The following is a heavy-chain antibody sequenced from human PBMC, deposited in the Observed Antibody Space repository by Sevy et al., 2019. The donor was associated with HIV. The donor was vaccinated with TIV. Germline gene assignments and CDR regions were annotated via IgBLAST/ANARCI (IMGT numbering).Heavy chain of an antibody. J-gene: IGHJ4*02. Sequence: GGSLRLSCAASGFSLSNYAMSWVRQAPGKGLEWISTKTGSAGVTYYTDSVKGRSTISRDNYRNTLFLQMNSLRAEDTALYYCAKGRIPSIGTLGPFDSWGQGTLVTVSS. D-gene: IGHD6-6*01. CDR3: AKGRIPSIGTLGPFDS. CDR2: KTGSAGVT. V-gene: IGHV3-23*01. CDR1: GFSLSNYA.